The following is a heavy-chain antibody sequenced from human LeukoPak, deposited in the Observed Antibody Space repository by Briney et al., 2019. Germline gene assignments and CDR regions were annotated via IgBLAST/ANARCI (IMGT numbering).Heavy chain of an antibody. J-gene: IGHJ4*02. V-gene: IGHV4-30-4*07. D-gene: IGHD3-10*02. CDR1: GGSISSGDYS. CDR2: IYYSGST. CDR3: ARARVRLFYYFDY. Sequence: PSETLSLTCGVSGGSISSGDYSWSWIRQPPGKGLEWIGYIYYSGSTYYNPSLKSRVTISVDTSKNQFSLKLSSVTAADTAVYYCARARVRLFYYFDYWGQGTLVTVSS.